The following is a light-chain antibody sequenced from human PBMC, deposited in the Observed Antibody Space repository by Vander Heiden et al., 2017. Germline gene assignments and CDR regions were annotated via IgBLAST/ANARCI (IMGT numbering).Light chain of an antibody. CDR1: SSDVGGYNY. CDR2: EVS. V-gene: IGLV2-14*01. J-gene: IGLJ1*01. Sequence: QSALTQPAYVYGSPGQSITISCTGTSSDVGGYNYVSWYQQHPGKAPKLMIYEVSNRPSGVSNRFSGSKSGNTASLTISGLQAEDEADYYCSSYTSSSTLWVFGTGTKVTVL. CDR3: SSYTSSSTLWV.